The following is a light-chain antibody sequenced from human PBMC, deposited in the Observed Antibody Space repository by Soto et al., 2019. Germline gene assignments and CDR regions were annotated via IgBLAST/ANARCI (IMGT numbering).Light chain of an antibody. CDR2: EVS. Sequence: QSALTQPPSAAGSPGQSVTISCTGTSTDVGGYNYVSWYQQYPGKAPKLILYEVSQRPSGVSNRFSGPKSGNTASLTISGLQPEDEADYYCCSYASSSTYVFGTG. V-gene: IGLV2-14*01. J-gene: IGLJ1*01. CDR1: STDVGGYNY. CDR3: CSYASSSTYV.